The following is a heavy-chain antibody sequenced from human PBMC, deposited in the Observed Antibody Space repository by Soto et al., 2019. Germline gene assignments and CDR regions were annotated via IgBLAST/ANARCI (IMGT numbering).Heavy chain of an antibody. Sequence: SVKVSCKSSGGSFSSSAITWVRQAPGQGLEWMGRIIPMYGTTFYAQTFQGRVTITADESTSTVYMHLSSLKSEDTASYFCATSVGAIGYRFFNMDVWGQGTTVTVSS. CDR2: IIPMYGTT. V-gene: IGHV1-69*13. CDR1: GGSFSSSA. J-gene: IGHJ6*02. D-gene: IGHD5-12*01. CDR3: ATSVGAIGYRFFNMDV.